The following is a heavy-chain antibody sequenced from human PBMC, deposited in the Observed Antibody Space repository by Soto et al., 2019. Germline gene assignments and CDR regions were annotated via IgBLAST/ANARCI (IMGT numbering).Heavy chain of an antibody. CDR1: GGSFSGYY. V-gene: IGHV4-34*01. CDR2: INHSGST. D-gene: IGHD2-15*01. CDR3: ARSLVVVVAAINSLGYKWFDP. Sequence: SETLSLTCAVYGGSFSGYYWSWIRQPPGKGLEWIGEINHSGSTNYNPSLKSRVTISVDTSKNQFSLKLSSVTAADTAVYYCARSLVVVVAAINSLGYKWFDPWGQGTLVTVSS. J-gene: IGHJ5*02.